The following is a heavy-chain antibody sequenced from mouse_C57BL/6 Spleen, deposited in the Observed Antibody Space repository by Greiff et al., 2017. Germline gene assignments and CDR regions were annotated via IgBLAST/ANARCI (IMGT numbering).Heavy chain of an antibody. Sequence: QVQLQQPGAELVKPGASVKLSCKASGYTFTSYWMHWVKQRPGQGLEWIGMIHPNSGSTNYNEKFKSKATLTVDKSSSTAYMQLSSLTSEDSAVYYCARGGYDAGYAMDYWGQGTSVTVSS. D-gene: IGHD2-2*01. CDR3: ARGGYDAGYAMDY. J-gene: IGHJ4*01. CDR1: GYTFTSYW. CDR2: IHPNSGST. V-gene: IGHV1-64*01.